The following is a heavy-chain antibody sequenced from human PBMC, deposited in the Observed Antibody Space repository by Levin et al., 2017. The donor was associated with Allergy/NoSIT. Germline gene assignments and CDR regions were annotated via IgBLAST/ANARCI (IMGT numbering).Heavy chain of an antibody. CDR3: ARVIALAGTAFDV. CDR1: GFSVSSKY. D-gene: IGHD6-19*01. V-gene: IGHV3-53*01. CDR2: MYSGGDT. J-gene: IGHJ4*02. Sequence: LSLTCAASGFSVSSKYMIWVRQAPGKGLEYVSIMYSGGDTFYADSVRGRFTISRDDSKNTLYLLMNSLRVEDTAVYYCARVIALAGTAFDVWGQGTLVTVSS.